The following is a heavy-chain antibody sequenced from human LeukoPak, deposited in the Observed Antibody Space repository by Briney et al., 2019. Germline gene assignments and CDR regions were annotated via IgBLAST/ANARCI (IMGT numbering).Heavy chain of an antibody. D-gene: IGHD6-6*01. CDR3: ARGGRYSSSSVYYYYYYGMDV. V-gene: IGHV6-1*01. CDR1: GDSVSSNSAA. CDR2: TYYRSKWYN. J-gene: IGHJ6*02. Sequence: SQTLSLTCAISGDSVSSNSAAWNWIRQSPSRGLEWLGRTYYRSKWYNDYAVSVKSRITINPDTSKSQFSLQLNSVTPEDTAVYYCARGGRYSSSSVYYYYYYGMDVWGQETTVTVSS.